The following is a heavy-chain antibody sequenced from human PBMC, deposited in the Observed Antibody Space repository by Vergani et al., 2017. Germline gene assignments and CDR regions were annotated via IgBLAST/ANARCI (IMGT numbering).Heavy chain of an antibody. CDR1: GYTFTSYY. CDR3: TRGWYYDRIAYCAY. Sequence: QVQLVQSGAEVKKPGASVKVSCKVSGYTFTSYYMQWVRQAPGQGLEWMRIINPSGGSTSYAQKFQGRVTMTRDTSTSTVYMEMSSLRSEDTAVYYCTRGWYYDRIAYCAYWGQGTLVTVSS. D-gene: IGHD3-22*01. V-gene: IGHV1-46*03. J-gene: IGHJ4*02. CDR2: INPSGGST.